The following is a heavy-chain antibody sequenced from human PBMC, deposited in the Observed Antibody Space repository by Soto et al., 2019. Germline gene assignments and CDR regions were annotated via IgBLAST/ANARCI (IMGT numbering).Heavy chain of an antibody. CDR1: GYVFTTYW. Sequence: PAESLKISCNVSGYVFTTYWIGWVHQMPGKGLEWMGTIYPGDSDTRYSPTFQGQVTISGDKSSSTAYLQWSRLKASDTAMYYCARQGNGGEGFDFWGQGTLVTVSS. J-gene: IGHJ4*02. CDR3: ARQGNGGEGFDF. D-gene: IGHD3-10*01. CDR2: IYPGDSDT. V-gene: IGHV5-51*07.